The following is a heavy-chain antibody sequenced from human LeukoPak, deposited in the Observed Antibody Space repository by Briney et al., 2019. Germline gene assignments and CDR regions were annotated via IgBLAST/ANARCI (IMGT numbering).Heavy chain of an antibody. CDR3: AREVVAVADNWFDP. V-gene: IGHV1-46*01. D-gene: IGHD6-19*01. J-gene: IGHJ5*02. CDR2: INPSGGST. CDR1: GYTFSNYY. Sequence: ASVKVSCKASGYTFSNYYMHWVRQAPGQGLEWMGIINPSGGSTDYAQKFQGRVTITADESTSTAYMELSSPRSEDTAVYYCAREVVAVADNWFDPWGQGTLVTVSS.